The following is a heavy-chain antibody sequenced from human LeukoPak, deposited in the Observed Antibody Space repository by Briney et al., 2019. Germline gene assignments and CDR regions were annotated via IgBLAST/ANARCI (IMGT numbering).Heavy chain of an antibody. D-gene: IGHD3-10*01. Sequence: ASVKVSCKASGYTFTSYDINWVRQATGQGLEWMGWMNPNSGNTGYAQKFQGRVTITRNTSISTAYMELSSLRSEDTAVYYCARARYYYGSGSSPYYFDYWGQGTLVTVSS. CDR3: ARARYYYGSGSSPYYFDY. J-gene: IGHJ4*02. CDR1: GYTFTSYD. V-gene: IGHV1-8*03. CDR2: MNPNSGNT.